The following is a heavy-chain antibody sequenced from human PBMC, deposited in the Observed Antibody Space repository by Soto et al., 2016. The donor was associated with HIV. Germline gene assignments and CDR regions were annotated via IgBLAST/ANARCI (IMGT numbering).Heavy chain of an antibody. Sequence: QVQLVQSGAEVKKPGASVKVSCKASASTFDNNDINWVRQAPGLGLEWMGWMNPQSGNTGYAQKFRGRVTFTRNTSISTAYMELNRLKTDDTAVYFCARGRGIRGVGSLSFSXFDPWGQGSLVTVSS. CDR2: MNPQSGNT. CDR1: ASTFDNND. V-gene: IGHV1-8*03. J-gene: IGHJ5*02. CDR3: ARGRGIRGVGSLSFSXFDP. D-gene: IGHD3-10*01.